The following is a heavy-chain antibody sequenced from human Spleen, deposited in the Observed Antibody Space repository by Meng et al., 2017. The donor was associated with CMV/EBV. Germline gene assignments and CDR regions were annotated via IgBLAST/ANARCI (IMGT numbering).Heavy chain of an antibody. D-gene: IGHD6-13*01. CDR3: AREYSTASEGWFDP. J-gene: IGHJ5*02. Sequence: GGSLRLSCAASGFTFSGYGMHWVRQAPGEGLEWVALISFDGTSKYYADSVKGRFTVTRDNSKNTLYLEMNSLRPEDTAVYYCAREYSTASEGWFDPWGQGTLVTVSS. CDR2: ISFDGTSK. V-gene: IGHV3-33*05. CDR1: GFTFSGYG.